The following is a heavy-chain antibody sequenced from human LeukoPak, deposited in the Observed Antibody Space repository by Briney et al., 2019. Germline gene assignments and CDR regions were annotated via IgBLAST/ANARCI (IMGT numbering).Heavy chain of an antibody. J-gene: IGHJ4*02. CDR3: ARVRAPPRSGSYYYFDY. Sequence: PSETLSLTCTVSGGSISSGSYYWSWVRQPDGKGLEWIGRIYTSGSTNYNPSLKSRVTISVDTSKNQFSLKLSSVTAADTAVFYCARVRAPPRSGSYYYFDYWGQGILVTVSS. CDR2: IYTSGST. D-gene: IGHD3-10*01. V-gene: IGHV4-61*02. CDR1: GGSISSGSYY.